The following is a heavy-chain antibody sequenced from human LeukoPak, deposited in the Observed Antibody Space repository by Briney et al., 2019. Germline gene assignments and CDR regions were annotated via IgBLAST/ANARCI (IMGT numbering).Heavy chain of an antibody. V-gene: IGHV3-21*01. J-gene: IGHJ4*02. CDR2: ISSSSSYK. D-gene: IGHD1-26*01. CDR1: VFTFSSYS. CDR3: ARDRYYVVDY. Sequence: GGSLSLSCAASVFTFSSYSMNWLRQAPGKGLEWFSSISSSSSYKYYADSVKGRFTISRDNAKNSLYLQMNSLRAEDTAVYYCARDRYYVVDYWGQGTLVTVSS.